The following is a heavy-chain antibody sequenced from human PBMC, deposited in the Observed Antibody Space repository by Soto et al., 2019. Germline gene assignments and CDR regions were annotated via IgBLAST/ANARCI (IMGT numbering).Heavy chain of an antibody. J-gene: IGHJ5*02. CDR1: GGSISSYY. Sequence: PSETLSLTCTVSGGSISSYYWSWIRQPPGKGLEWIGYIYYSGSTNYNPSLKSRVTISVDTSKNQFSLKLSSVTAADTAVYYCARGYCSGGSCYYNWFDPWGQGTLVTVSS. CDR2: IYYSGST. D-gene: IGHD2-15*01. V-gene: IGHV4-59*01. CDR3: ARGYCSGGSCYYNWFDP.